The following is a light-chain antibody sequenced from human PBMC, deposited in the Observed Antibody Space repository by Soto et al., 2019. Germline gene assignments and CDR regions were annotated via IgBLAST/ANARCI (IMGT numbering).Light chain of an antibody. V-gene: IGLV2-8*01. CDR1: SSDVGGYNF. Sequence: QSALAQPPSASGSPGQSVTISCTGTSSDVGGYNFVSWYQHHPGKAPKVIIYEVSKRPSGVPNRFSGSKSGNTAFLTVSGLQAEDEADYYCSSYAGSNIYVFGTGTKLTVL. J-gene: IGLJ1*01. CDR3: SSYAGSNIYV. CDR2: EVS.